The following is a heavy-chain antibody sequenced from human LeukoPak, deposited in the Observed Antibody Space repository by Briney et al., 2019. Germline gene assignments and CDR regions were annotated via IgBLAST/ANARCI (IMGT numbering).Heavy chain of an antibody. J-gene: IGHJ6*02. D-gene: IGHD3-10*01. Sequence: GESLKISCKGSGYGFTSQWIGWVRQMPGKGLEWLGIIYPADSDTKYSPSFQGQVTISADKCISTAYLQWSSLKASDTAIYYCARWMFYYGSGVFHYHGMDVWGQGTTVTVSS. CDR1: GYGFTSQW. CDR3: ARWMFYYGSGVFHYHGMDV. CDR2: IYPADSDT. V-gene: IGHV5-51*01.